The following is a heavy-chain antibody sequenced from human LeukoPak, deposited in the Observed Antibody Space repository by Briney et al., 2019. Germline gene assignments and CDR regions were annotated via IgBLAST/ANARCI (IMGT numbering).Heavy chain of an antibody. CDR2: TYPGDSDT. J-gene: IGHJ3*02. Sequence: GESLKISCKGSGYSFTSYWIGWVRQMPGKGLEWMGITYPGDSDTRYSPSFQGQVTISADKSISTAYLQWSSLKASDTAMYYCARLSNYYDSSGYYKAERAFDIWGQGTMVTVSS. V-gene: IGHV5-51*01. CDR1: GYSFTSYW. CDR3: ARLSNYYDSSGYYKAERAFDI. D-gene: IGHD3-22*01.